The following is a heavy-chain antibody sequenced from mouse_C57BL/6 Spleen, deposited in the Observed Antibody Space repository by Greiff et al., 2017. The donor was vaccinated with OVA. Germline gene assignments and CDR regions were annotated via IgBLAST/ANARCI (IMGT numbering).Heavy chain of an antibody. CDR3: ARGGLPPY. V-gene: IGHV1-42*01. D-gene: IGHD2-1*01. CDR1: GYSFTGYY. Sequence: EVQLQQSGPELVKPGASVKISCKASGYSFTGYYMNWVKQSPEQSLEWIGEINPSTGGTTYNQKFKAKATLTVDTSSSTAYMQLKSLTSEDSAVYYCARGGLPPYWGQGTSVTVSS. CDR2: INPSTGGT. J-gene: IGHJ4*01.